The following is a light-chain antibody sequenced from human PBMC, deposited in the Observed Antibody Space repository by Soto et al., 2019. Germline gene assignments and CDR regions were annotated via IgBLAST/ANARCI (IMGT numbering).Light chain of an antibody. J-gene: IGLJ2*01. Sequence: QSVLTQPPSVSGAPGQRVTISCTGSSSNIGAGYDVHWYQQLPGTAPKLLIYGXXXRXXXXXXRXXXSKSGTSASLAITGLXXEXXXXYYCQSYDSSLSGLVFGGGTKLTVL. CDR3: QSYDSSLSGLV. CDR1: SSNIGAGYD. CDR2: GXX. V-gene: IGLV1-40*01.